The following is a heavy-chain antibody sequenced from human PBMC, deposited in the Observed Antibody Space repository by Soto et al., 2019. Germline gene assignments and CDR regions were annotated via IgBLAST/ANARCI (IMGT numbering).Heavy chain of an antibody. Sequence: GGPLTPSCPASVFTFSGYSMNWVRQAPGKGLQWISYISSSSNTIYYADFVKGRFTISRDYANNSLYLQTYSLTDEDTVVYYCVRGVPDDHTYYYGMDVWGQGTTVTVSS. V-gene: IGHV3-48*02. D-gene: IGHD3-16*01. J-gene: IGHJ6*02. CDR2: ISSSSNTI. CDR1: VFTFSGYS. CDR3: VRGVPDDHTYYYGMDV.